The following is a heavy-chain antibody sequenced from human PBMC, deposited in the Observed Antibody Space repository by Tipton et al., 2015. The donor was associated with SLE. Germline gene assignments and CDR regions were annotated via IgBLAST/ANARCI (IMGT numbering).Heavy chain of an antibody. D-gene: IGHD3-3*01. J-gene: IGHJ1*01. V-gene: IGHV4-59*01. Sequence: TLSLTCTVSGGSISSYYWSWVRQPPGKGLEWIGYIYYSGSTNYNPSLKSRVTISVDMSKNQFSLKLSSVTAADTAVYYCARVDFWSGPPEAEYFQHWGQGTLVTVSS. CDR1: GGSISSYY. CDR2: IYYSGST. CDR3: ARVDFWSGPPEAEYFQH.